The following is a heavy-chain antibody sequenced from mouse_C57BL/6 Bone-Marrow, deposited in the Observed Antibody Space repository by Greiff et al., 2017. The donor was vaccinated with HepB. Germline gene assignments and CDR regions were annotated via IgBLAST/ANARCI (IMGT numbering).Heavy chain of an antibody. J-gene: IGHJ3*01. CDR1: GYTFTSYG. CDR2: IYPRSGNT. Sequence: QVQLKESGAELARPGASVKLSCKASGYTFTSYGISWVKQRTGQGLEWIGEIYPRSGNTYYNEKFKGKATLTADKSSSTAYMELRSLTSEDSAVYFCAGPNWFAYWGQGTLVTVSA. V-gene: IGHV1-81*01. CDR3: AGPNWFAY.